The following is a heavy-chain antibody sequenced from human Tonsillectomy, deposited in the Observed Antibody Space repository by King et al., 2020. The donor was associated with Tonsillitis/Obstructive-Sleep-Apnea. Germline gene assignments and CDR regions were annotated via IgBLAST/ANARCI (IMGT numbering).Heavy chain of an antibody. D-gene: IGHD2-2*01. Sequence: VQLVESGGGLVKPGGSLRLSCAASGFTFSTYTMNWVRQAPGKGLEWVGLIRSKAFGGTTEYAASVKGRFTISRDDSKSIAYLQMNSLKTEDTAVYYCTRERCGITSCFFGYGLDVWGQGTPVTVSS. V-gene: IGHV3-49*04. J-gene: IGHJ6*02. CDR2: IRSKAFGGTT. CDR1: GFTFSTYT. CDR3: TRERCGITSCFFGYGLDV.